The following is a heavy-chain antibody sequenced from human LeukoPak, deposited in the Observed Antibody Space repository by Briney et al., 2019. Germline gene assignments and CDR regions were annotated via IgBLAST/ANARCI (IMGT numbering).Heavy chain of an antibody. J-gene: IGHJ4*02. Sequence: SETLSLTCTVSGGSLSNYYWSWIRQPPGKGLEWIGHIHDSGSTTYNPSLKSRVTISVDTSKNQFSLKLSSVTAADTAVYYCARHVRPLDSMVQGLINYWGQGTLVTVSS. CDR3: ARHVRPLDSMVQGLINY. V-gene: IGHV4-59*08. CDR1: GGSLSNYY. D-gene: IGHD3-10*01. CDR2: IHDSGST.